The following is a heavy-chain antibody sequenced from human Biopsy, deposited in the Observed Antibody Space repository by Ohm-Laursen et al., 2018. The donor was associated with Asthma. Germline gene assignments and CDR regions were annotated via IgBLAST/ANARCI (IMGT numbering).Heavy chain of an antibody. Sequence: AASVKVSCKISGYSLTDLSMHWVRQAPGQGLEWMGGHDHEEGGTVNARRFQGRVTMTEDTSTDTAYMEPSSLSSDDTAVYYCASDFPKDYVRYNFQFWGQGTLATVSS. CDR3: ASDFPKDYVRYNFQF. CDR1: GYSLTDLS. V-gene: IGHV1-24*01. CDR2: HDHEEGGT. D-gene: IGHD4-17*01. J-gene: IGHJ4*02.